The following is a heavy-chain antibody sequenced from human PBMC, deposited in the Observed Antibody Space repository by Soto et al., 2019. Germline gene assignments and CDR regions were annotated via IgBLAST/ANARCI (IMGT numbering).Heavy chain of an antibody. CDR2: TYYRSKWYY. D-gene: IGHD1-26*01. CDR1: GDSVSSNSAG. Sequence: SQTLSLTCAITGDSVSSNSAGWSWVRQSPSRGLEWLGRTYYRSKWYYEYAVSVRGRITINPDTSRNQYSLQLNSVTPEDTAVYFCARGEQYSGRIFDYWGQGTLVTVSS. J-gene: IGHJ4*01. CDR3: ARGEQYSGRIFDY. V-gene: IGHV6-1*01.